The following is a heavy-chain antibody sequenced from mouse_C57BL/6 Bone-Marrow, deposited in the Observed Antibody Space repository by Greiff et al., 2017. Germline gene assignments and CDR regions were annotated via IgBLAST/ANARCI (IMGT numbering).Heavy chain of an antibody. J-gene: IGHJ1*03. Sequence: VQLQQSGPELARPWASVKISCQAFYTFSRRVHFAIRDTNYWMQWVKQRPGQGLEWIGAIYPGNGDTSYNQKFRGKATLTADKSSSTAYMQLSILSSEDSAVYCCAWGVTYWYFDVWGTGTTVTVSS. D-gene: IGHD2-3*01. CDR1: YTFSRRVH. V-gene: IGHV1-87*01. CDR3: SEDSAVYCCAWGVTYWYFDV. CDR2: GQGLEWIG.